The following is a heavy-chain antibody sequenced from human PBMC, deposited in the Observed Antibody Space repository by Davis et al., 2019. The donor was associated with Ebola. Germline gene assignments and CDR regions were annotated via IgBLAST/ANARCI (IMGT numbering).Heavy chain of an antibody. CDR2: IKSKTDGGTT. CDR1: GFTFSNAW. D-gene: IGHD4-17*01. V-gene: IGHV3-15*01. Sequence: GESLKISCAASGFTFSNAWTSWVSQAPGKGLEWVGRIKSKTDGGTTDYAAPVNGRFTISRDDSKNTLYLQMNSLKTEDTAVYYCTMYTTVTTRTQFDYWGQGTLVTVSS. J-gene: IGHJ4*02. CDR3: TMYTTVTTRTQFDY.